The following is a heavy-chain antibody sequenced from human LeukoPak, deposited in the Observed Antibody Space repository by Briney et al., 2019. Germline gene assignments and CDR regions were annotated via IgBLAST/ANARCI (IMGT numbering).Heavy chain of an antibody. J-gene: IGHJ3*02. CDR2: ISGSGGST. D-gene: IGHD6-13*01. CDR3: ARLTRLAAAGYAFEN. V-gene: IGHV3-23*01. CDR1: GFTFRNYA. Sequence: QAGGSLRLSCAASGFTFRNYAMSWVRQAPGKGLEWVSGISGSGGSTYYADSVKGRFTISRDNSKNTLYLQMNSLRAEDMAVYYCARLTRLAAAGYAFENWGQGQWSPSLQ.